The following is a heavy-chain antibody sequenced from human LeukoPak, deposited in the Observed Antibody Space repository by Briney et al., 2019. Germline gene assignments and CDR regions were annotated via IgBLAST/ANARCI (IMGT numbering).Heavy chain of an antibody. J-gene: IGHJ6*03. Sequence: GASVKVSCKASGYTFTGYYMHWVRQAPGQGLEWMGWINPNSGGTNYAQKFQGRVTMTRDSSISTAYMELSRLRSDDTAVYYCARDTAPRYSSSWYSFYYYYYMDVWGKGTTVTVSS. D-gene: IGHD6-13*01. V-gene: IGHV1-2*02. CDR1: GYTFTGYY. CDR3: ARDTAPRYSSSWYSFYYYYYMDV. CDR2: INPNSGGT.